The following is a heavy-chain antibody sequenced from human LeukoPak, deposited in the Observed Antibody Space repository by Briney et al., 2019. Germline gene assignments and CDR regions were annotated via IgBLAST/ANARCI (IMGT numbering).Heavy chain of an antibody. Sequence: GGSLRLSCAASGFTFSSYSMNWVRQAPGKGLVWVSSISSSSSYIYYADSVRGRFTISRDNAKNSLYLQMNSLRAEDTAVYYCARGDRVQLWYYFDYWGQGTLVTVSS. J-gene: IGHJ4*02. CDR3: ARGDRVQLWYYFDY. CDR2: ISSSSSYI. D-gene: IGHD5-18*01. V-gene: IGHV3-21*01. CDR1: GFTFSSYS.